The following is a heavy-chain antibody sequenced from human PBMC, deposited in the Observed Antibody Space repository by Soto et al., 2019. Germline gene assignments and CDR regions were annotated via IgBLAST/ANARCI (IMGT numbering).Heavy chain of an antibody. V-gene: IGHV3-23*01. Sequence: EVQLLESGGGLVQLGGSLRLSCAASGFTFSSYAMNWVRQAPGKGLEWVSVISGSGGSTYYADSVKGRFTISRDNSKNTLYLQMNSLRAEDMAVYYCASRSSGWYFDYWGQGTLVTVSS. CDR1: GFTFSSYA. CDR2: ISGSGGST. CDR3: ASRSSGWYFDY. J-gene: IGHJ4*02. D-gene: IGHD6-19*01.